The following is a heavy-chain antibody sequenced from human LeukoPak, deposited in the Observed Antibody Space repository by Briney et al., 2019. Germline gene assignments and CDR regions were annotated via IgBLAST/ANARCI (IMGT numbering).Heavy chain of an antibody. J-gene: IGHJ3*02. CDR1: GYTFTSYG. Sequence: GASVKVSCKASGYTFTSYGISWVRQATGQGLEWMGWMNPNSGNTGYAQKFQGRVTMTRNTSISTAYMELSSLRSEDTAVYYCARGADDDAFDIWGQGTMVTVSS. V-gene: IGHV1-8*02. CDR2: MNPNSGNT. CDR3: ARGADDDAFDI.